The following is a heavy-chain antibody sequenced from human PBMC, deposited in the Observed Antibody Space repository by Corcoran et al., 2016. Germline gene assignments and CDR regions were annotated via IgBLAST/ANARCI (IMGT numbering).Heavy chain of an antibody. D-gene: IGHD3-10*01. J-gene: IGHJ4*02. CDR3: AKAGSEGSGSSNDY. V-gene: IGHV3-9*01. CDR2: ISWNSGSI. CDR1: GFTFDDYA. Sequence: EVQLVESGGGLVQPGRSLRLSCAASGFTFDDYAMHWVRQAPGKGLEWVSGISWNSGSIGYADSVKGRFTISRDNAKNSLYLQMNSLRAEDAALYYWAKAGSEGSGSSNDYWGQGTLVTVSS.